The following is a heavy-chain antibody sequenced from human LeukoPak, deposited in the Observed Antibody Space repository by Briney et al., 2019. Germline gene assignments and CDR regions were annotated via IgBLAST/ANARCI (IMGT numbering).Heavy chain of an antibody. Sequence: ASETLSLTCTVSGGSISSSSYYWGWIRQPPGKGLEWFGSIYYSGSTYYNPSVKSRVTISVDTAKNQFSLTLSAVTAADTAVYYCARYDYGSGSYPLDYWGQGTLVTVSS. CDR3: ARYDYGSGSYPLDY. CDR2: IYYSGST. V-gene: IGHV4-39*07. CDR1: GGSISSSSYY. J-gene: IGHJ4*02. D-gene: IGHD3-10*01.